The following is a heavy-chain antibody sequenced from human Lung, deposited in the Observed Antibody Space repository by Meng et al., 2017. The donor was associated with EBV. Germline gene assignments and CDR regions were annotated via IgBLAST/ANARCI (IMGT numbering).Heavy chain of an antibody. V-gene: IGHV7-4-1*02. CDR2: IKTNTGNP. CDR1: GSPFTTYA. D-gene: IGHD6-13*01. Sequence: QVGLWQSGSCWSKPGASVKVSCNASGSPFTTYAMNWVRQAPGQGLEWMGWIKTNTGNPTYAQGFTGRFVFSLDTSVSTAYLQISSLKAEDTAVYYCARDQESAVAGDLFDYWGQGTLVTVSS. CDR3: ARDQESAVAGDLFDY. J-gene: IGHJ4*02.